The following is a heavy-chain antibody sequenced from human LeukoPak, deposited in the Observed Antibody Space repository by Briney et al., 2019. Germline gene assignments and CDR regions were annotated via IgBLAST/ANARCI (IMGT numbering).Heavy chain of an antibody. D-gene: IGHD1-7*01. CDR2: ISYDGSNK. Sequence: PGGSLRLSCAASGFTFSSYAMHWVRQAPGKGLEWVAVISYDGSNKYYADSVKGRFTISRDNSKNTLYLQMNSLRAEDTAVYYCARAGLYNWNYEGTAYFDYWGQGTLVTVSS. CDR1: GFTFSSYA. V-gene: IGHV3-30*04. J-gene: IGHJ4*02. CDR3: ARAGLYNWNYEGTAYFDY.